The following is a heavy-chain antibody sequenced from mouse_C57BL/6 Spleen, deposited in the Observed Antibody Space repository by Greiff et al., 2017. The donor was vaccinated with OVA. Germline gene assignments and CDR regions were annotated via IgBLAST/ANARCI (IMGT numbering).Heavy chain of an antibody. CDR2: INPSSGYT. V-gene: IGHV1-4*01. Sequence: QVQLQQSGADLARPGASVKMSCKASGYTFTSYTMHWVKQRPGQGLEWIGYINPSSGYTKYNQKFKDKATLTADKSSSTAYMQLSSLTSEDSAVYYCARWGIDYDRDWYFDVWGTGTTVTVSS. J-gene: IGHJ1*03. D-gene: IGHD2-4*01. CDR3: ARWGIDYDRDWYFDV. CDR1: GYTFTSYT.